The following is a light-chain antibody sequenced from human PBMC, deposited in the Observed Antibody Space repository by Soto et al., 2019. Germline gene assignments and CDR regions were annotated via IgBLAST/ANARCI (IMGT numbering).Light chain of an antibody. J-gene: IGKJ3*01. V-gene: IGKV1-5*03. CDR3: QQYNSGGFT. CDR1: QSISSW. Sequence: DIQMTQSPSTLSASVGDRVTITCRAGQSISSWLAWYQQKPGKAPKLLIYKASSLESGVPSRFSGSGSGTEFTLTISSLQPDDFATYYCQQYNSGGFTFGPGTKVDIK. CDR2: KAS.